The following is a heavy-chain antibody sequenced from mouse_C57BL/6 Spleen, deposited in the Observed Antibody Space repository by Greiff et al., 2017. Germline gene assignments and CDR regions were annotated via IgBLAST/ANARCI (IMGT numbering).Heavy chain of an antibody. Sequence: VQLQQSGAELVKPGASVKISCKASGYAFSSYWMNWVKQRPGKGLEWIGQIYPGDGDTNYNGKFKGKATLTADKSSSTAYMQLSSLTSEDSAVYFCARTHYYGSSYGYFDVWGTGTTVTVSS. D-gene: IGHD1-1*01. CDR2: IYPGDGDT. CDR1: GYAFSSYW. V-gene: IGHV1-80*01. J-gene: IGHJ1*03. CDR3: ARTHYYGSSYGYFDV.